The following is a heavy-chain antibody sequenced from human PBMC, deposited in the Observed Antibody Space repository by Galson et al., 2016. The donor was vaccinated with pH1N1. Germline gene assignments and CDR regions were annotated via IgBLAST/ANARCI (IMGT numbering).Heavy chain of an antibody. CDR2: ISDSGGST. D-gene: IGHD3-10*01. CDR1: GFTFSSYG. CDR3: ARDPARQIWFRGAFDV. V-gene: IGHV3-23*01. J-gene: IGHJ3*01. Sequence: SLRLSCAASGFTFSSYGMSWVRLAPGKGLEWVSYISDSGGSTYYADSVKGRFTVSRDTSKNTSYLQMDSLRAEDTALYYCARDPARQIWFRGAFDVWGQGTKVTISS.